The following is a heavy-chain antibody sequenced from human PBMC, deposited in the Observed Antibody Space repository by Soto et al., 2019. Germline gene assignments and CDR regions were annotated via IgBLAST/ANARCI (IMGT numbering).Heavy chain of an antibody. CDR3: ASGYSSSWYQVQFDY. J-gene: IGHJ4*02. D-gene: IGHD6-13*01. CDR2: TYYRSKWNN. Sequence: SQTLSLTCAISGDSVSSNSAAWNWVRQSPSRGLEWLGRTYYRSKWNNDYAVSMKRRITINPDTSKNQFSLQLNSVTPEDTAVYYCASGYSSSWYQVQFDYWGQGTLVTAPQ. CDR1: GDSVSSNSAA. V-gene: IGHV6-1*01.